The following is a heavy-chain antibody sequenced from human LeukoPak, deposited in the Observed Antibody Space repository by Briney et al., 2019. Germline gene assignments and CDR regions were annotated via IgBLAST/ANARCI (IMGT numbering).Heavy chain of an antibody. CDR2: ISAYNGDT. D-gene: IGHD6-19*01. Sequence: ASVKVSCKASGYSFTSYDISWVRQAPGQGLEWMGWISAYNGDTNYAQKLQGRVTMTTDTSATTAHMELRSLRSDDTAVYYCARDRYSSAWYDYWGQGTLVTVSS. CDR3: ARDRYSSAWYDY. V-gene: IGHV1-18*01. J-gene: IGHJ4*02. CDR1: GYSFTSYD.